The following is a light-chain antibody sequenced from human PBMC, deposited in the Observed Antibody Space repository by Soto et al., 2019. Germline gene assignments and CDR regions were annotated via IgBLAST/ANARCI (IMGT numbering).Light chain of an antibody. CDR1: QSIGRW. CDR2: DAS. V-gene: IGKV1-5*01. J-gene: IGKJ1*01. Sequence: DIQMTQSPSTLSASVGGTVTLTCRASQSIGRWLAWYQQKPGKAPKLLIFDASTLENGVPARFSGSRSGPEFSLTISSLQPDDFATYYCQQYYSYWTFGQGTKVDIK. CDR3: QQYYSYWT.